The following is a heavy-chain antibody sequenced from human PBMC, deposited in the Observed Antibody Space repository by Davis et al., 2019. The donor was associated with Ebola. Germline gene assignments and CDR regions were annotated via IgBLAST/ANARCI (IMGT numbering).Heavy chain of an antibody. Sequence: ASVKVSCKASGYTFTSYDFNWVRQATGQGLEWMGCMNPNSGNTGYAQKFQGRVTMTRNTSIRTAYMELSSLRTEDTAVYSCARGDFWSADTILSYYYGMDVWGKGTTVTVSS. V-gene: IGHV1-8*01. CDR1: GYTFTSYD. J-gene: IGHJ6*04. D-gene: IGHD3-3*01. CDR3: ARGDFWSADTILSYYYGMDV. CDR2: MNPNSGNT.